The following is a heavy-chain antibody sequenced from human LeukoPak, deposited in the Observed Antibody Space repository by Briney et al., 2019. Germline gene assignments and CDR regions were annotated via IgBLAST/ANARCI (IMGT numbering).Heavy chain of an antibody. CDR1: GGSVSSGSYY. Sequence: PSETLSLTCTVSGGSVSSGSYYWSWIRQPAGKGLEWIGRIYTSGSTNYNPSLKSRVTISVDTSKNQFSLKLSSVTAADTTVYYCARTGPNSGSYRTYYFDYWGQGTLVTVSS. D-gene: IGHD1-26*01. J-gene: IGHJ4*02. CDR2: IYTSGST. V-gene: IGHV4-61*02. CDR3: ARTGPNSGSYRTYYFDY.